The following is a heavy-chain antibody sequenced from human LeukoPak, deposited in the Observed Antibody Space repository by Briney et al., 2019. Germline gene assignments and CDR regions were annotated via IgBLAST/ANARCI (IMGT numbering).Heavy chain of an antibody. CDR2: ISGSGGST. D-gene: IGHD2-21*02. J-gene: IGHJ4*02. Sequence: GGSLRLSCAASGFTFSNYAMSWVRQAPGKGLDWVSIISGSGGSTYYADSVKGRFTISRDNSKNTLYLQMNSLRTEDTAVYYCAKDRGDLPPYCDYWGQGTLATVSS. CDR3: AKDRGDLPPYCDY. V-gene: IGHV3-23*01. CDR1: GFTFSNYA.